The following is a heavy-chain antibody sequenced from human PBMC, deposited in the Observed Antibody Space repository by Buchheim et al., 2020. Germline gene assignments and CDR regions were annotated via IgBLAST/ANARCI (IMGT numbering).Heavy chain of an antibody. D-gene: IGHD5-18*01. CDR3: ARVVDTAMVTAYYYYGMDV. CDR2: IYHSGST. Sequence: QVQLQESGPGLVKPSGTLSLTCAVSGGSISSSNWWSWVRQPPGKGLEWIGEIYHSGSTNYNPSLKSRVNISVEKYKNQFSLKLSSVTAADTAVYYCARVVDTAMVTAYYYYGMDVWGQGTT. J-gene: IGHJ6*02. CDR1: GGSISSSNW. V-gene: IGHV4-4*02.